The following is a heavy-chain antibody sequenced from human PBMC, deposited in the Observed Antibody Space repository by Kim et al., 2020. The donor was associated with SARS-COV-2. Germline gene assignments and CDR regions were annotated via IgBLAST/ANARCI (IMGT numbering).Heavy chain of an antibody. CDR3: AKDLNWAFEY. Sequence: TTAHPDSGLGRFTVSRDNAQASVYLQMNSLRVEDTGVYYCAKDLNWAFEYWGQGALVTVSS. J-gene: IGHJ4*02. CDR2: TT. D-gene: IGHD7-27*01. V-gene: IGHV3-48*03.